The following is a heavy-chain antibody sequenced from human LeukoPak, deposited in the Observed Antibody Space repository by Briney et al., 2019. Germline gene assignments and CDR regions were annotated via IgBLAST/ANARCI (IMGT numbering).Heavy chain of an antibody. V-gene: IGHV5-51*01. CDR3: ARQDCGGDCYSFPHAFDI. J-gene: IGHJ3*02. CDR2: IDPGDSDT. CDR1: GYSFTSYW. D-gene: IGHD2-21*02. Sequence: GESLKISCRGSGYSFTSYWIGWVRQMPGKGLEWMGIIDPGDSDTRYSPSFQGQATISADKSISTAYLQWSSLKASDTAMYYCARQDCGGDCYSFPHAFDIWGQGTMVTVSS.